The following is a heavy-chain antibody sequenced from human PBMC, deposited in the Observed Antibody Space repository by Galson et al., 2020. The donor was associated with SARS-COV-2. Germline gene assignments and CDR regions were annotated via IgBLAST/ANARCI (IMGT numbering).Heavy chain of an antibody. V-gene: IGHV4-31*03. CDR1: GGSIRTGGHY. Sequence: ASETLSLTCTVSGGSIRTGGHYWNWIRQHPGKGLEWIGSIYYSGSTFFNPSLKSRLTMSVDTSKNQFSLKLTSATAADTAVYYCARELAEWIDSWGQGTLVTVSS. CDR2: IYYSGST. CDR3: ARELAEWIDS. J-gene: IGHJ4*02. D-gene: IGHD2-8*01.